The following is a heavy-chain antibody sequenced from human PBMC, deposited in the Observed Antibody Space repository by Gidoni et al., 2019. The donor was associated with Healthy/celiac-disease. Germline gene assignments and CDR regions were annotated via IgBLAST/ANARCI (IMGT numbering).Heavy chain of an antibody. D-gene: IGHD2-2*01. CDR1: GFTFSSYG. V-gene: IGHV3-30*18. CDR2: ISYDGSNK. Sequence: QVQLVESGGGVVQPGRSLRLSCAASGFTFSSYGLHWVRQAPGKGLEWVAVISYDGSNKYYADSVKGRFTISRDNSKNTLYLQMNSLRAEDTAVYYCAKGPGYCSSTSCPKYYYYYYYMDVWGKGTTVTVSS. CDR3: AKGPGYCSSTSCPKYYYYYYYMDV. J-gene: IGHJ6*03.